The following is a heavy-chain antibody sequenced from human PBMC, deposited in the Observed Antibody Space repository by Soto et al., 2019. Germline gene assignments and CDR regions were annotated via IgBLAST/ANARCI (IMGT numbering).Heavy chain of an antibody. CDR1: GFPFSIYA. Sequence: GESLRLSCAPSGFPFSIYATHWVRQAPGKGLEWVAVISYDGSNKYYADSVKGRFTISRDNSKNTLYLQMNSLRAEDTAVYYCAKRLGSIAAAFDYWGQGT. J-gene: IGHJ4*02. CDR2: ISYDGSNK. CDR3: AKRLGSIAAAFDY. D-gene: IGHD6-25*01. V-gene: IGHV3-30*18.